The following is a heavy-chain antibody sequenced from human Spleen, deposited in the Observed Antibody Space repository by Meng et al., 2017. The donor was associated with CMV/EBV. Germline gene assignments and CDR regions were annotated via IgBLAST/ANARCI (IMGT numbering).Heavy chain of an antibody. D-gene: IGHD2-2*01. Sequence: ASVKVSCKASGYAFTDYFIHWVRQAPGQGLEWMGWISPKSGGTSDAQKFQGRITMTRDTSISTAYMELSNLRSDDTAVFYCARDCSRTSCQGDIWGQGTMVTV. CDR1: GYAFTDYF. J-gene: IGHJ3*02. CDR3: ARDCSRTSCQGDI. CDR2: ISPKSGGT. V-gene: IGHV1-2*02.